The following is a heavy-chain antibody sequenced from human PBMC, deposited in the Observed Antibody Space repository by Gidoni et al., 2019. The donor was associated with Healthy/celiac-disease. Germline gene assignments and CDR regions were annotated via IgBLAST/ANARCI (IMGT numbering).Heavy chain of an antibody. J-gene: IGHJ4*02. V-gene: IGHV3-23*01. CDR2: IIGSGGST. CDR3: AKDLNRNTYYFDY. Sequence: EVQLLESGGGLVQPGGSLRLSCAASGFTFSSYAMSWVRQAPGKGLEWVSAIIGSGGSTYYADSVKGRFTISRDNSKNTLYLQMNSLRAEDTAVYYCAKDLNRNTYYFDYWGQGTLVTVSS. CDR1: GFTFSSYA.